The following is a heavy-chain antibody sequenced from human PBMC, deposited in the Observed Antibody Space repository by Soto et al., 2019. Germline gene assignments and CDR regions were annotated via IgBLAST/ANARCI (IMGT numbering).Heavy chain of an antibody. Sequence: KTSETLSLTCTVSGGSISSGDYYWSWIRQPPGKGLEWIGYIYYSGSTYYNPSLKSRVTISVDTPKNQFSLKLSSVTAADTAVYYCARGVSSGYTIDYWGQGTLVTVSS. CDR1: GGSISSGDYY. J-gene: IGHJ4*02. CDR3: ARGVSSGYTIDY. CDR2: IYYSGST. D-gene: IGHD3-22*01. V-gene: IGHV4-30-4*01.